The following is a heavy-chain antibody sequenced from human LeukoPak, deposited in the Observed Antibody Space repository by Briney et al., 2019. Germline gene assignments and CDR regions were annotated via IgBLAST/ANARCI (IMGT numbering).Heavy chain of an antibody. J-gene: IGHJ3*02. CDR1: GGSVSSGYFY. CDR2: VYYIGTT. Sequence: SETLSLTCTVSGGSVSSGYFYWSWVRQTPGKRLEWIGNVYYIGTTDYNSSFKSRVTISVDTSKNQYSLEMRSVTAADTAVYYCARVENVIYYDSRAGAFDIWGQGTMVTVSS. V-gene: IGHV4-61*01. D-gene: IGHD3-22*01. CDR3: ARVENVIYYDSRAGAFDI.